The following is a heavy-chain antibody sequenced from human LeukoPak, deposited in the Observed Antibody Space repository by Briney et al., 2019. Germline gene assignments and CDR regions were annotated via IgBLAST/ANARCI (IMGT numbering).Heavy chain of an antibody. D-gene: IGHD2-2*01. Sequence: SETLSLTCTVSGGSISSYYWSWIRQPPGKGLEWIGYIYYSGSTYYNPSLKSRVTISVDTSKNQFSLKLSSVTAADTAVYYCARSGQLLELQENDYWGQGTLVTVSS. CDR2: IYYSGST. CDR1: GGSISSYY. V-gene: IGHV4-59*08. CDR3: ARSGQLLELQENDY. J-gene: IGHJ4*02.